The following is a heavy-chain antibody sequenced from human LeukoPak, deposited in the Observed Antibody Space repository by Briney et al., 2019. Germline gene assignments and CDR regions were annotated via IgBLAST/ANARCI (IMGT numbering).Heavy chain of an antibody. Sequence: GASVKVSCKASGYTFTSYGISWVRQAPGQGLEWMGWISAYNGNTNYAQKLQGRVTMTTDTSTSTAYMELRSLRSDDTAVYYCAREKRVAEFNDYGDDDYYYYMDVWGKGTTVTISS. D-gene: IGHD4-17*01. V-gene: IGHV1-18*01. CDR3: AREKRVAEFNDYGDDDYYYYMDV. CDR2: ISAYNGNT. J-gene: IGHJ6*03. CDR1: GYTFTSYG.